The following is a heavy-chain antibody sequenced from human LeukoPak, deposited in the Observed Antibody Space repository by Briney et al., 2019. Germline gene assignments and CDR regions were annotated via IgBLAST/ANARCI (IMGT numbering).Heavy chain of an antibody. J-gene: IGHJ4*02. D-gene: IGHD3-10*01. CDR2: ISGSGGST. Sequence: GGSLRLSCAASGFTFSIYAMSWVRQAPGKGLEWVSTISGSGGSTYYADSVKGRFTISRDNSKNTPYLQMNSLRAEDTAVYYCAKDGNVMVRGIIIKGYFDYWGRGTLVTVSS. V-gene: IGHV3-23*01. CDR3: AKDGNVMVRGIIIKGYFDY. CDR1: GFTFSIYA.